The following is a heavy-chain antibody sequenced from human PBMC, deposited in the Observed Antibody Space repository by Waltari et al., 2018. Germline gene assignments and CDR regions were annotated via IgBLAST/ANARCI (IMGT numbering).Heavy chain of an antibody. J-gene: IGHJ3*01. CDR3: ARRSSTGVFRALDV. V-gene: IGHV3-30*14. Sequence: QVHLVESGGGVVQPGRSLRLSCAASGFTFSLYSMNWVRQAPGKGLEWVAFSSGDGTNQYYADSVKGRVTVSRDNSLNTVFLQMNTLRPEDTALYYCARRSSTGVFRALDVWGQGTMVSVSS. CDR2: SSGDGTNQ. D-gene: IGHD6-25*01. CDR1: GFTFSLYS.